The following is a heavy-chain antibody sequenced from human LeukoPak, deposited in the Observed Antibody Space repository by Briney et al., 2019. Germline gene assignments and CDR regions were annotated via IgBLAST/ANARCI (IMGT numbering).Heavy chain of an antibody. D-gene: IGHD6-13*01. CDR1: GGTFSSYA. Sequence: ASVKVSCKASGGTFSSYAISWVRQAPGQGLEWMGGIIPIFGTANYAQKFQGRVTITADESTSTAYMELRSLRSDDTAVYYCAREPTDSSSWSFGFDYWGQGTLVTVSS. V-gene: IGHV1-69*13. CDR3: AREPTDSSSWSFGFDY. CDR2: IIPIFGTA. J-gene: IGHJ4*02.